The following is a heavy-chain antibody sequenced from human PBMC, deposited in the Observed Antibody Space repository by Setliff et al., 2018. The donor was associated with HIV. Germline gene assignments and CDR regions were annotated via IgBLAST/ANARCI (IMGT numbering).Heavy chain of an antibody. Sequence: PSETLSLTCTVSGGSISSSSYYWGWVRQPPGQGLEWIGTIYYSGSTYYNPSLRSRVTISVDTSRNQFALKLSSVTAADTAVYYCARVGYCSSTSCYGGMDVWGQGTTVTVSS. V-gene: IGHV4-39*06. CDR1: GGSISSSSYY. CDR3: ARVGYCSSTSCYGGMDV. D-gene: IGHD2-2*03. CDR2: IYYSGST. J-gene: IGHJ6*02.